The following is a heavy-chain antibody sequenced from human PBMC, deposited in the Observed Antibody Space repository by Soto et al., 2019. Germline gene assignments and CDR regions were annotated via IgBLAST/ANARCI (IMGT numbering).Heavy chain of an antibody. CDR3: ARDRREQKREGPLDLRTYCCMDG. J-gene: IGHJ6*02. D-gene: IGHD6-13*01. CDR2: IYYSGST. Sequence: SATLSLTCTVSGGSIISYYWSWIRQPPGKGLEWIGYIYYSGSTNYNPSLKSRVTISVDTSKNQFSLKLSSVTAADTAVYYCARDRREQKREGPLDLRTYCCMDGWGQGNTVTVAS. CDR1: GGSIISYY. V-gene: IGHV4-59*01.